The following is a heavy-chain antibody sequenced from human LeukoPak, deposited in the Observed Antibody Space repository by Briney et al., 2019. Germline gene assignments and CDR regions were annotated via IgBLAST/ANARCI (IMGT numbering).Heavy chain of an antibody. CDR2: IYTSGST. Sequence: PSETLSLTCTVSGGSISSYYWGWIRQPAGRGLEWIGRIYTSGSTNYNPSLKSRVTMSVDTSKNQFSLKLSSVTAADTAVYYCARSPVRLGVYYFDYWGQGTLVTVSS. CDR1: GGSISSYY. CDR3: ARSPVRLGVYYFDY. D-gene: IGHD3-16*01. V-gene: IGHV4-4*07. J-gene: IGHJ4*02.